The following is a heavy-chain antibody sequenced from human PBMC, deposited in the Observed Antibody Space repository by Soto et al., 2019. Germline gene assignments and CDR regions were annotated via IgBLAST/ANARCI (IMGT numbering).Heavy chain of an antibody. CDR1: GYTFSTYY. CDR3: ARVYCSGGSCYGIDY. V-gene: IGHV1-46*01. Sequence: VSVKVSCKASGYTFSTYYMHLVRQAPGQGLEWMGIINPSGGSTSYAQKFQGRVTMTRDTSTSTVYMELSSLRSEDTAVYYCARVYCSGGSCYGIDYWGQGTLVTVSS. J-gene: IGHJ4*02. D-gene: IGHD2-15*01. CDR2: INPSGGST.